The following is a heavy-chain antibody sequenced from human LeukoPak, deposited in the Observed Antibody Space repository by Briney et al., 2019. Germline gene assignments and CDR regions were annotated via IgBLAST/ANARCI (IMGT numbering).Heavy chain of an antibody. CDR1: GFTFSSYS. V-gene: IGHV3-21*01. D-gene: IGHD3-10*01. J-gene: IGHJ2*01. CDR3: ARDMVRGVNYWYFDL. Sequence: PGGSMRLSCAASGFTFSSYSMNWVRQAPGKGLEWVSSISSSSSYIYYADSVKGRFTISRDNAKNSLYLQMNSLRAEDTAVYYCARDMVRGVNYWYFDLWGRGTLVTVSS. CDR2: ISSSSSYI.